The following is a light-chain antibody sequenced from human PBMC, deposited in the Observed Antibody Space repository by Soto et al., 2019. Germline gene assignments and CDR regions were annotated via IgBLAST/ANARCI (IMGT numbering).Light chain of an antibody. V-gene: IGKV4-1*01. CDR3: QQYYSAPPT. J-gene: IGKJ3*01. CDR1: QSLLYSSNNKNY. Sequence: DIVMTQSPDSLAVSMGERATINCKSSQSLLYSSNNKNYLAWYQQKPGQPTKLLIYWASTRESGVPDRFSGSESGTDFTLTISSLQAEDVAVYYCQQYYSAPPTFGPGTKVDIK. CDR2: WAS.